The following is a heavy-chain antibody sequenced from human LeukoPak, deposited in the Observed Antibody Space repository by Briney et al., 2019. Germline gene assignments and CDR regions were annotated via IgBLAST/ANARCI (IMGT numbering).Heavy chain of an antibody. CDR1: GFTFSSYG. Sequence: GGSLRLSCAASGFTFSSYGMSWVRQAPGKGLEWVSAISGSGGSTYYADSVKGRFTISRDNSKNTLYLQMNSLRAEDTAVYYCAKGGAGYCSSTSCYGIKAYYYYYMDVWGKGTTVTISS. D-gene: IGHD2-2*01. CDR2: ISGSGGST. J-gene: IGHJ6*03. V-gene: IGHV3-23*01. CDR3: AKGGAGYCSSTSCYGIKAYYYYYMDV.